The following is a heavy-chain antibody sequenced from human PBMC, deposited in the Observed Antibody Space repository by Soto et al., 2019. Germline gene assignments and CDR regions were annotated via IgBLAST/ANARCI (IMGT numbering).Heavy chain of an antibody. V-gene: IGHV4-31*03. J-gene: IGHJ4*02. Sequence: QVQLQESGPGLVKPSQTLSLTCTVSGGSITSADYYWRWIRQHPGKGMEWNGYISHSGSTYYNPSLKSRVIISVETCKNLSSLSVTSVAAADTAVYYCAREYTYGSYFFYCWGQGALVTVSS. CDR2: ISHSGST. D-gene: IGHD2-2*02. CDR1: GGSITSADYY. CDR3: AREYTYGSYFFYC.